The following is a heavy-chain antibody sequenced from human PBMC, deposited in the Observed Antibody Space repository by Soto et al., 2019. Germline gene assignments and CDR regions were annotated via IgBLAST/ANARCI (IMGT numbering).Heavy chain of an antibody. J-gene: IGHJ4*02. CDR2: IYPGDADT. V-gene: IGHV5-51*01. CDR3: ARSRHSDWFNY. Sequence: PGESLKISCKGSGYSFTSYWIGWVRQMPGKGLEWMGIIYPGDADTRYRPSFQGQVTVSADKSISTAYLQWSSLKASDTAMYYCARSRHSDWFNYWGQGTLGTVSS. D-gene: IGHD2-21*01. CDR1: GYSFTSYW.